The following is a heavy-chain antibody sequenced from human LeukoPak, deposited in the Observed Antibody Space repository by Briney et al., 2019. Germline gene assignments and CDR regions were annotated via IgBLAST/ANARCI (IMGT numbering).Heavy chain of an antibody. Sequence: PGGSLGLSCAASGFTFSSYAMSWVRQAPGKGLEWVSAISGSGGSTYYADSVKGRFTISRDNAKNSLYLQMNSLRAEDTALYYCAKDTAGDYGVYYYYYGMDVWGQGTTVTVSS. CDR3: AKDTAGDYGVYYYYYGMDV. CDR2: ISGSGGST. J-gene: IGHJ6*02. V-gene: IGHV3-23*01. D-gene: IGHD4-17*01. CDR1: GFTFSSYA.